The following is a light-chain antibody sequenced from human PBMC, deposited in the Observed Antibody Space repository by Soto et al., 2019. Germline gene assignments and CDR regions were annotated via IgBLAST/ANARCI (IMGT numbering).Light chain of an antibody. CDR3: QQYKKWLST. J-gene: IGKJ5*01. Sequence: KNSLPTVYLSEGERATXSCRASQSVTSSYLAWYQLKPGHAPRLLIYGASTRATGIPARFSGSGSGTEFTLTISSLQSEDFAVYYCQQYKKWLSTFVQYTRIEIK. V-gene: IGKV3-15*01. CDR2: GAS. CDR1: QSVTSSY.